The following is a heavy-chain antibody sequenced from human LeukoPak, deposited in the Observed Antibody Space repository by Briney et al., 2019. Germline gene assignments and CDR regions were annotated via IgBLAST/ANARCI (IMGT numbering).Heavy chain of an antibody. Sequence: HTGGSLRLSCAASGFTFSSYAMSWVRQAPGKGLEWASAISGSGGSTYYADSVKGRFTISRDNSKNTLYLQMNSLRAEDTAVYYCAKGGPNYYDSSGHPDHWGQGTLVTVSS. J-gene: IGHJ5*02. V-gene: IGHV3-23*01. D-gene: IGHD3-22*01. CDR3: AKGGPNYYDSSGHPDH. CDR2: ISGSGGST. CDR1: GFTFSSYA.